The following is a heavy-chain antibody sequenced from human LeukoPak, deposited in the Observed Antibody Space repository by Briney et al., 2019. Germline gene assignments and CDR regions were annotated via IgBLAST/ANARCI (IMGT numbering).Heavy chain of an antibody. J-gene: IGHJ2*01. D-gene: IGHD1-1*01. V-gene: IGHV3-15*01. CDR1: GFXFTNAW. Sequence: PGGSLRLSCAASGFXFTNAWISWVRQAPGQGLEWIRRIKSKTDGGTTDYAATVKGRFTISRDDSENTLYLQMNSLKTEDTAVYFCTTETNWYFDLWGRGTLVTVSS. CDR2: IKSKTDGGTT. CDR3: TTETNWYFDL.